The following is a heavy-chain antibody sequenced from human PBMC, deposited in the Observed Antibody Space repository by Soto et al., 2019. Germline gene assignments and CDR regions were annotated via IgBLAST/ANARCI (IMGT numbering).Heavy chain of an antibody. J-gene: IGHJ6*02. CDR3: AKDLGVTIFGVVISDGMDV. CDR1: GFTFSSYG. V-gene: IGHV3-30*18. D-gene: IGHD3-3*01. CDR2: ISYDGSNK. Sequence: PGGSLRLSCAASGFTFSSYGMHWVRQAPGKXLEWVAVISYDGSNKYYADSVKGRFTISRDNSKNTLYLQMNSLRAEDTAVYYCAKDLGVTIFGVVISDGMDVWGQGTTVTVSS.